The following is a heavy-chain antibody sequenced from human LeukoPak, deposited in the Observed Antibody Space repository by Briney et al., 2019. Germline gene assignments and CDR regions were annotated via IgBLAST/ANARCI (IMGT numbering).Heavy chain of an antibody. Sequence: SETLSLTCTVSGGPISDYYWSWIRQPPGKALEWIGYIHYTGSTNYNPALKSRVTISGDASKSQLSLKLSSVTAADTAVYYCAGILTSGWHSIDHWGLGTLVTVSS. CDR2: IHYTGST. D-gene: IGHD6-19*01. CDR1: GGPISDYY. J-gene: IGHJ4*02. V-gene: IGHV4-59*01. CDR3: AGILTSGWHSIDH.